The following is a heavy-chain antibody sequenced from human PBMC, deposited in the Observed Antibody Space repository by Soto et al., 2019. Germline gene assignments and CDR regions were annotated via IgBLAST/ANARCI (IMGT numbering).Heavy chain of an antibody. CDR1: GGSISSGGYY. Sequence: PSETLSLTCTVSGGSISSGGYYWSWIRQHPGKGLEWIGYIYYSGSTYHNPSLKSRVTISVDTSKNQFSLKLSSVTAADTAVYYCARDEYGYFDYWGQGTLVTVSS. V-gene: IGHV4-31*03. CDR2: IYYSGST. J-gene: IGHJ4*02. CDR3: ARDEYGYFDY. D-gene: IGHD4-17*01.